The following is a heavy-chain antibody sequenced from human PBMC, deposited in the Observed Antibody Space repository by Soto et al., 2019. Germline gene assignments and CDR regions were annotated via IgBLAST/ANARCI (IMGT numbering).Heavy chain of an antibody. V-gene: IGHV4-59*01. CDR2: IYYSGST. CDR3: ARDSGRWLQSGSIVFDY. CDR1: GVSISSFY. Sequence: SETLSLTCTVSGVSISSFYWSWIRQPPGKGLEWIGYIYYSGSTNYNPSLKSRVTISGDTSKNQFSLKLSSVTAADTAVYYCARDSGRWLQSGSIVFDYWGQGTLVTVSS. D-gene: IGHD6-6*01. J-gene: IGHJ4*02.